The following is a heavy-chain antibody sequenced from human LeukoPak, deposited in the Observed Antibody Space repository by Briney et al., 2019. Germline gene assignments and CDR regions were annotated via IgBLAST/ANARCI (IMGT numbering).Heavy chain of an antibody. CDR3: ARRIGGYNPFDC. V-gene: IGHV3-9*01. CDR2: ISRDSGSI. D-gene: IGHD5-24*01. Sequence: GGSLRLSCAASGFSFDKYAMHWVRQAPGKGLEWVSGISRDSGSILYADSVKGRFTISRDNAKSSLYLQMNSLRAEDTALYYCARRIGGYNPFDCWGQGTQVTVSS. J-gene: IGHJ4*02. CDR1: GFSFDKYA.